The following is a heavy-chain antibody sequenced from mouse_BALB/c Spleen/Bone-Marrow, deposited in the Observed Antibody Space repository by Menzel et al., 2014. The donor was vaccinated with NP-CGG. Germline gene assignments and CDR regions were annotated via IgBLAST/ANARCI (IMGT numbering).Heavy chain of an antibody. J-gene: IGHJ4*01. Sequence: EVQLQQSGPDLVKPGASVKMSCKASGYTFTDYYMKRVKQSHGKRLEWIGDINPNNGNTFYNQKFKGKASLTVDKSSTTAYMQLNSLTSEDSAVYYCARSRAMDYWGQGASVTVSS. V-gene: IGHV1-26*01. CDR1: GYTFTDYY. CDR2: INPNNGNT. CDR3: ARSRAMDY.